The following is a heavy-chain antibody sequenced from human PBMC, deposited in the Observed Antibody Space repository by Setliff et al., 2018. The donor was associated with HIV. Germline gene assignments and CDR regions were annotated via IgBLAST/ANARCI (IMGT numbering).Heavy chain of an antibody. CDR1: GYTFTNYY. CDR3: AREVLGGSSWYRFYFDY. J-gene: IGHJ4*02. Sequence: GASVKVSCKASGYTFTNYYIHWVRQAPGQGLEWMGLINPSGGRTSYAQKFQGRLTMTRDTSRSTVYMELSSLRSEDTAVYYCAREVLGGSSWYRFYFDYWGRGTPVTVSS. D-gene: IGHD6-13*01. V-gene: IGHV1-46*01. CDR2: INPSGGRT.